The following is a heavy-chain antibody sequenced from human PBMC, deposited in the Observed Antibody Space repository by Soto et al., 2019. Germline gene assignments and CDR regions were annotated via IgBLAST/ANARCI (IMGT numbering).Heavy chain of an antibody. V-gene: IGHV3-23*01. J-gene: IGHJ4*02. D-gene: IGHD6-13*01. CDR1: GITFIAEA. Sequence: EVQLLESGGGLVEPGGSLRLSCAASGITFIAEAMSWVRQAPGKGLEWVSTISGSGATTYYADSVKGRFTISRDKSKNTLYLQINSLRAEDSALYYCAKSFSSNWYDYFDYWGQGSLVTVSS. CDR2: ISGSGATT. CDR3: AKSFSSNWYDYFDY.